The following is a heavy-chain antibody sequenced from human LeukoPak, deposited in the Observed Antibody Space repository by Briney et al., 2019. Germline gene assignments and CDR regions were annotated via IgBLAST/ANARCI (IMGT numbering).Heavy chain of an antibody. CDR3: AGDFWP. CDR1: GGSISSSGDY. V-gene: IGHV4-61*02. D-gene: IGHD3-3*01. CDR2: IYTSGST. J-gene: IGHJ5*02. Sequence: SQTLSLTCTVSGGSISSSGDYWTWIRQPAGKELEWIGLIYTSGSTNYNPSLKSRVTISIDTSKNQFSLKLSSVTAADTAVYYCAGDFWPWGQGALVTVSS.